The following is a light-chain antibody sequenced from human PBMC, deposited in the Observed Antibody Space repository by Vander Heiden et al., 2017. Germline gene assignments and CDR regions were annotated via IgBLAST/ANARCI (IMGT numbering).Light chain of an antibody. CDR1: QSISSY. CDR2: AAS. V-gene: IGKV1-39*01. CDR3: QRSDTTVLT. J-gene: IGKJ4*01. Sequence: DIQMSQSPSSLSASVGDRVTITCRASQSISSYLNWYQQKPGKAPKLLIYAASSLQSGVPSRFSGSGSGTDFTLTISMLQPEDFATYYCQRSDTTVLTFGGGTKVEIK.